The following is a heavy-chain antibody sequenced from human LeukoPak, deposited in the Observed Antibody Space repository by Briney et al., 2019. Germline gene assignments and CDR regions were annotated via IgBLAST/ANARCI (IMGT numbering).Heavy chain of an antibody. CDR2: INPNSGGT. Sequence: ASVKVSCKASGYTFTGYYMHWVRQAPGQGLEWMGWINPNSGGTNYAQKFQGWVTMTRDTSISTAYMELSRLRSDDTAMYYCARDESYGSGSYPDYWGQGTLVTVSS. J-gene: IGHJ4*02. D-gene: IGHD3-10*01. V-gene: IGHV1-2*04. CDR1: GYTFTGYY. CDR3: ARDESYGSGSYPDY.